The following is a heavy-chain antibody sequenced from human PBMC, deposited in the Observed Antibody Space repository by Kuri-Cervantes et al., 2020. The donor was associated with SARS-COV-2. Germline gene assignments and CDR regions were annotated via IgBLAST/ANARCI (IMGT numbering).Heavy chain of an antibody. CDR3: ARIGSYDFWSGYPSRPQYYYYYGMDV. J-gene: IGHJ6*02. D-gene: IGHD3-3*01. CDR2: INHSGST. CDR1: GGSFSGYY. V-gene: IGHV4-34*01. Sequence: GSLRLCCAVYGGSFSGYYWSWIRQPPGKGLEWIGEINHSGSTNYNPSLKSRVTISVDTSKNQFSLKLSSVTAADTAVYYCARIGSYDFWSGYPSRPQYYYYYGMDVWGQGTTVTVSS.